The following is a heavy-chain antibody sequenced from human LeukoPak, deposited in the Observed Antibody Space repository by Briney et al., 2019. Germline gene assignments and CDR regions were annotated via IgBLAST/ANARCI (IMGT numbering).Heavy chain of an antibody. CDR1: GFALSTYW. Sequence: GGSLRLSCVASGFALSTYWMDWVRQAPGKGPVWISHISGDGSRTSYADSVKGRFTIFRDNAKNTLYLQMNSLRAEDTAVYYCGRNRAYDALDYWGQGTLVTVSS. V-gene: IGHV3-74*01. D-gene: IGHD5-12*01. CDR2: ISGDGSRT. J-gene: IGHJ4*02. CDR3: GRNRAYDALDY.